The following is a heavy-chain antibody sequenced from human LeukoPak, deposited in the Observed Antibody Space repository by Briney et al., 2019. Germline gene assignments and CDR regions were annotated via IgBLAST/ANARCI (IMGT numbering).Heavy chain of an antibody. J-gene: IGHJ4*02. CDR1: GYTFTSYD. CDR2: MNPNSGNT. V-gene: IGHV1-8*01. CDR3: ARWVIVRGARIDF. Sequence: ASVKVSCKASGYTFTSYDINWVRQATGQGLEWMGWMNPNSGNTGYAQKFQGRVTMTRNTSISTAYMELSSLRSEDTAVYYCARWVIVRGARIDFWGQGTLVTVSS. D-gene: IGHD3-10*01.